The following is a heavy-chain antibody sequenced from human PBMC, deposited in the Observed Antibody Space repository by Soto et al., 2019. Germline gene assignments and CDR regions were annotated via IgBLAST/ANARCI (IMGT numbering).Heavy chain of an antibody. Sequence: ASLKVSCKTSGYTITSYGIAWVRQATGQGLEWMGWMNPNSGNTGYAQKFQGRVTMTRNTSISTAYMELSSLRSEDTAVYYCARRGYSSSWYYYYYYGMEVWG. J-gene: IGHJ6*02. V-gene: IGHV1-8*01. D-gene: IGHD6-13*01. CDR3: ARRGYSSSWYYYYYYGMEV. CDR2: MNPNSGNT. CDR1: GYTITSYG.